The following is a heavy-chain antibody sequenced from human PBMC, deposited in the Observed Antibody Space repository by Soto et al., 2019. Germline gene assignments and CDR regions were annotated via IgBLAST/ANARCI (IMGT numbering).Heavy chain of an antibody. CDR2: ISDRPTGHT. CDR3: TTRMTAHFEY. D-gene: IGHD2-21*02. CDR1: GFTFSHYT. Sequence: GGSLRLSCVASGFTFSHYTLNWVRRAPGKGLEWVSTISDRPTGHTHYAESVRGRFTISRDDSRDTVFLQMDSLRAEDTAVYYCTTRMTAHFEYWGQGVLVTVSS. J-gene: IGHJ4*02. V-gene: IGHV3-23*01.